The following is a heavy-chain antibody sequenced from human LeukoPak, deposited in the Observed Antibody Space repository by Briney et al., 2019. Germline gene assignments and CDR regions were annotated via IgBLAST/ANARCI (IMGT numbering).Heavy chain of an antibody. V-gene: IGHV3-11*06. CDR2: ISSSSSYT. J-gene: IGHJ5*02. Sequence: GGSLRLSCAASGFTFSDYYMSWIRQAPGKGLEWVSYISSSSSYTNYADSVKGRFTISRDNAKNSLYLQMNSLRAEDTAVYHCARDVGSRPGSSSFDPWGQGTLVTVSS. CDR3: ARDVGSRPGSSSFDP. CDR1: GFTFSDYY. D-gene: IGHD3-10*01.